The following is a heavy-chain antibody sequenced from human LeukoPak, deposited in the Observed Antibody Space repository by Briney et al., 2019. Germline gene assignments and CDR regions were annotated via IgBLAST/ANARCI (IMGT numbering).Heavy chain of an antibody. CDR1: GGSISSGGYY. CDR3: ARGRGIIAARPGPN. V-gene: IGHV4-39*07. Sequence: PSETLSLTCTVSGGSISSGGYYWSWIRQPPGKGLEWIGEINHSGSTNYNPSLKSRVTISVDTSKNQFSLKLSSVTAADTAVYYWARGRGIIAARPGPNWGQGTLVTVSS. J-gene: IGHJ4*01. D-gene: IGHD6-6*01. CDR2: INHSGST.